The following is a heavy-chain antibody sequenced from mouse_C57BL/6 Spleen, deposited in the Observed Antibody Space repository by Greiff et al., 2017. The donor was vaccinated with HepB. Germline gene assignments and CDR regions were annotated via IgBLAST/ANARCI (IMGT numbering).Heavy chain of an antibody. CDR3: ARRFGGITTVVALDY. V-gene: IGHV5-17*01. CDR2: ISSGSSTI. CDR1: GFTFSDYG. J-gene: IGHJ2*01. Sequence: EVKLVESGGGLVKPGGSLKLSCAASGFTFSDYGMHWVRQAPEKGLEWVAYISSGSSTIYYADTVKGRFTISRDNAKNTLFLQMTSLRSEDTAMYYCARRFGGITTVVALDYWGQGTTLTVSS. D-gene: IGHD1-1*01.